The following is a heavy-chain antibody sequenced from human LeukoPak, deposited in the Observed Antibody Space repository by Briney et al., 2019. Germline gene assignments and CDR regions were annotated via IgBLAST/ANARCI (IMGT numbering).Heavy chain of an antibody. J-gene: IGHJ4*02. CDR1: GFSFSSYW. Sequence: GGSLRLSCAASGFSFSSYWMHWVRQAPGKGLEWVSAISGSGGSTYYADSVKGRFTISRDNSKNTLYLQMNSLRAEDTAVYYCATPQTAITMVRGVRPKFEFGNWGQGTLVTVSS. CDR3: ATPQTAITMVRGVRPKFEFGN. V-gene: IGHV3-23*01. D-gene: IGHD3-10*01. CDR2: ISGSGGST.